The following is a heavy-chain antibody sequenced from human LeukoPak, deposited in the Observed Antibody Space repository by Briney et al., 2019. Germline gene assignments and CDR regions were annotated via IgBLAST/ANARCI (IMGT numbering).Heavy chain of an antibody. CDR1: GFTFSSYG. V-gene: IGHV3-30*03. CDR3: ARALRKGQNFDY. Sequence: GGSLRLSCAASGFTFSSYGMHWVRQAPGKGLEWVAVMSYDGSNEYYADSVKGRFTISRDNSKNTLYLQMNSLRAEDTAVYYCARALRKGQNFDYWGQGTLVTVSS. D-gene: IGHD1-14*01. J-gene: IGHJ4*02. CDR2: MSYDGSNE.